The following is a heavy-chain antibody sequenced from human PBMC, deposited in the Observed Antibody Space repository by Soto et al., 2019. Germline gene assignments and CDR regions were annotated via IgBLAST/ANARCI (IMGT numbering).Heavy chain of an antibody. Sequence: SETLSLTCTVSGGSISSYYWSWIRQPPGKGLEWIGCFYYSGSTNYNPSLKSRVTISVDKSKNQFSLKLSSVTAADTAVYYCARDKITGLFDYWGQGTLVTVSS. CDR2: FYYSGST. D-gene: IGHD2-8*02. CDR3: ARDKITGLFDY. V-gene: IGHV4-59*12. CDR1: GGSISSYY. J-gene: IGHJ4*02.